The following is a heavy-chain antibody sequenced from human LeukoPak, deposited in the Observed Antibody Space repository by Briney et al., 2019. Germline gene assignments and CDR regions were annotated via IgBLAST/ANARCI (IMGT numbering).Heavy chain of an antibody. CDR1: GFTFSSYS. Sequence: GGSLRLSCAASGFTFSSYSMNWVRQAPGKGLEWVSYISSSSSTIYYADSVKGRFTISRDNAKNLLYLQMNSLRAEDTAVYYCARRGNWNPDYWGQGTLVTVSS. D-gene: IGHD1-1*01. J-gene: IGHJ4*02. CDR3: ARRGNWNPDY. CDR2: ISSSSSTI. V-gene: IGHV3-48*01.